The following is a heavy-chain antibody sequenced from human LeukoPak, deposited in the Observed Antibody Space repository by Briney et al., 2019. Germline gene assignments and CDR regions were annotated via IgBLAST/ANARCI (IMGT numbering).Heavy chain of an antibody. J-gene: IGHJ4*02. CDR1: GGSFSGYY. CDR3: ARLFLPMLRGVITYYFDY. Sequence: SETLSLTCAVYGGSFSGYYWGWIRQPPGKGLEWIGSIYYSGSTYYNPSLKSRVTISVDTSKNQFSLKLSSVTAADTAVYYCARLFLPMLRGVITYYFDYWGQGTLVTVSS. D-gene: IGHD3-10*01. CDR2: IYYSGST. V-gene: IGHV4-39*01.